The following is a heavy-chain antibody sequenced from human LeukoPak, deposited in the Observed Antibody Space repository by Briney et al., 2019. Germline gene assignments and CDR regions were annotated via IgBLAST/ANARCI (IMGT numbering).Heavy chain of an antibody. Sequence: SETLSLTCTVSGGSISSYYWSWIRQPPGKGPEWIGYIYYSGSTNYNPSLKSRVTISVDTSKNQFSLKLSSVTAADTAVYYYARDQDDAFDIWGQGTMVTVSS. CDR3: ARDQDDAFDI. V-gene: IGHV4-59*01. CDR1: GGSISSYY. CDR2: IYYSGST. J-gene: IGHJ3*02.